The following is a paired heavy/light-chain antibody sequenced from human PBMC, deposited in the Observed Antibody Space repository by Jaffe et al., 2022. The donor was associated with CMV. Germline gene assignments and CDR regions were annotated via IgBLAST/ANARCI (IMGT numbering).Light chain of an antibody. CDR1: SSNIGKNS. J-gene: IGLJ3*02. CDR3: GTWDSTLSAGV. CDR2: QNN. V-gene: IGLV1-51*02. Sequence: QSVLTQPPSLSAAPGQKVTISCSGSSSNIGKNSVSWYQQLPGTAPKLFVYQNNNRPSEIPDRFSGSKSGTSATLDITGLQTGDEAIYYCGTWDSTLSAGVFGGGTKVTVL.
Heavy chain of an antibody. J-gene: IGHJ6*03. CDR3: ARGTLLVAITPNAYYLDV. D-gene: IGHD5-12*01. CDR2: ISSTSTYI. CDR1: GFTFSGYT. V-gene: IGHV3-21*01. Sequence: EVQLVESGGGLVKRGGSLRLSCEGSGFTFSGYTMSWVRQAPGKGLEWVSSISSTSTYIYYADSVKGRFTISRDNTRRSLYLQMDSLTPEDTAVYFCARGTLLVAITPNAYYLDVWGKGTTVTVSS.